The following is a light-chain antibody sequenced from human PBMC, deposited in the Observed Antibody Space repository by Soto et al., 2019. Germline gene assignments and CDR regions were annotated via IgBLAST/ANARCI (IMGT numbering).Light chain of an antibody. CDR1: SSNIGSNT. CDR3: AAWDDSLNVV. Sequence: QSVLTQPPSASGTPGQRVTISCSGSSSNIGSNTVNWYQQLPGTAPKLLIYSNNQRPSGVPDRFSGSKSGTSAPLAISGLQSEDEADYYCAAWDDSLNVVFGGGTQLTVL. CDR2: SNN. V-gene: IGLV1-44*01. J-gene: IGLJ2*01.